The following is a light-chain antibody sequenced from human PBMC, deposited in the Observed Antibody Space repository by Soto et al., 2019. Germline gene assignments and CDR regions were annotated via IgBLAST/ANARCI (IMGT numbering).Light chain of an antibody. V-gene: IGLV2-14*01. CDR1: SREVGGYNY. Sequence: QSALTQPSSVSGSPGQSITISCTGTSREVGGYNYVSWYQQHPGKAPKLMIYDVINRPSGVSNRFSGSKSGNTASLTISGLQAEDEADYYCSSYTSSSTYVFGTGSKVTVL. CDR2: DVI. CDR3: SSYTSSSTYV. J-gene: IGLJ1*01.